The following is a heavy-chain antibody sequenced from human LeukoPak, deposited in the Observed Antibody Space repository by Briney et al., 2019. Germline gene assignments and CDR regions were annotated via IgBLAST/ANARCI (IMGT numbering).Heavy chain of an antibody. CDR3: ARDLRYSGSYYVAY. D-gene: IGHD1-26*01. CDR1: GYTFTGYY. V-gene: IGHV1-2*02. J-gene: IGHJ4*02. CDR2: INPNSGGT. Sequence: ASVKVSCKASGYTFTGYYIHWVRQAPGQGLEWMGRINPNSGGTNYAQKFQGRVTMTRDTSISTAYMELSRLRSDDTAVYYCARDLRYSGSYYVAYWGQGTLVTVSS.